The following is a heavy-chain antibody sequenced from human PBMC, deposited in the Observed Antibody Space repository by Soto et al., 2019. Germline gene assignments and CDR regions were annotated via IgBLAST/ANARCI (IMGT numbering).Heavy chain of an antibody. CDR3: ARGCVDGTPFDS. D-gene: IGHD5-12*01. J-gene: IGHJ4*02. CDR1: VGNYE. V-gene: IGHV3-48*03. CDR2: ITHDGGVT. Sequence: EVQLVESGGGLIQAGGSLRLSCVASVGNYEMNWVRQAPGKGLAWLALITHDGGVTHYADSVKGRFTISRDNAKNTLYLQMNSLRDDDTSIYYCARGCVDGTPFDSWGQGALVTFSS.